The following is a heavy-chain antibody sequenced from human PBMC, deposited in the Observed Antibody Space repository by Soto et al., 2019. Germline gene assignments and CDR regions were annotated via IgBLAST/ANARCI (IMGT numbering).Heavy chain of an antibody. CDR2: IKQDGSEK. Sequence: GGSLSLSCAASGFTFSSYWMSWVRQAPGKGLEWVANIKQDGSEKYYVDSVKGRFTISRDNAKNSLYLQMNSLRAEDTAVYYCARRENPRHRGWFDPWGQGTLVTVSS. CDR1: GFTFSSYW. V-gene: IGHV3-7*01. J-gene: IGHJ5*02. CDR3: ARRENPRHRGWFDP. D-gene: IGHD3-16*02.